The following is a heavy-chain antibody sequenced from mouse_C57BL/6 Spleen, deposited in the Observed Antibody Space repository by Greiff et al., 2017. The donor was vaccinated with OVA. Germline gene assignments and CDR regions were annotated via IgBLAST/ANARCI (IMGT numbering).Heavy chain of an antibody. V-gene: IGHV1-55*01. J-gene: IGHJ2*01. D-gene: IGHD1-1*01. Sequence: QVQLQQPGAELVKPGASVKMSCKASGYTFTSYWITWVKQRPGQGLEWIGDIYPGSGSTNYNEKFKGKATLTVDTSSSTAYMQLSSLTSEDSAVDYCATNYYGSTLNYWGQGTTLTVSS. CDR2: IYPGSGST. CDR3: ATNYYGSTLNY. CDR1: GYTFTSYW.